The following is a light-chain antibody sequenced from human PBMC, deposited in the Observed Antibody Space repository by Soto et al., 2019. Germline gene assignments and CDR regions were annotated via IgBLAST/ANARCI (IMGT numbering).Light chain of an antibody. CDR1: QSININ. J-gene: IGKJ1*01. CDR3: QHYHNWPPWT. V-gene: IGKV3-15*01. CDR2: GAS. Sequence: EIVMTQSPATLSVSPGERATLSCRVSQSININLAWYQQKPGQAPRLLIYGASTRATGIPARFSGSGSGPEFTLTISILQSEDFAVYYCQHYHNWPPWTFGQGTK.